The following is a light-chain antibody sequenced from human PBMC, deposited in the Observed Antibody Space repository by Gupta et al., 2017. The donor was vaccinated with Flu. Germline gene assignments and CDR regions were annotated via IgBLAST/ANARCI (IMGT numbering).Light chain of an antibody. J-gene: IGKJ1*01. CDR2: LVT. CDR3: MQGAHWPWA. V-gene: IGKV2-30*01. Sequence: VTLGQSASISCRSRQGLVYSDGNTYLHWFQQRPGQSPRRLIYLVTKRDSGVPDRFSGSGSDTDFTLRISRVEAEDVGVYFCMQGAHWPWAFGQGTKLEIK. CDR1: QGLVYSDGNTY.